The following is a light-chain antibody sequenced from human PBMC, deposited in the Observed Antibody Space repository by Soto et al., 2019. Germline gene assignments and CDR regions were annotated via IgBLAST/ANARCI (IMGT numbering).Light chain of an antibody. CDR3: QQYNNWPLT. Sequence: DIQMTQSPSSLAASVGDRVTITCQASQDISNHLNWYQQKPGRAPKLLIYGASNLETGVPSRFSGSGSGSHFTFTISSLQPDDFAVYYCQQYNNWPLTFGGGTKVEI. J-gene: IGKJ4*01. V-gene: IGKV1-33*01. CDR2: GAS. CDR1: QDISNH.